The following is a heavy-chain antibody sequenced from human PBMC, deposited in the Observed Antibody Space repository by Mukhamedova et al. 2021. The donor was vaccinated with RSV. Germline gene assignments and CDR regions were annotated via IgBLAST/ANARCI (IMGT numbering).Heavy chain of an antibody. Sequence: GQVTISADKSISTAYLQWSSLKASDTAMYYCARRPVHSSGWALFDYWGQGTLVTVSS. D-gene: IGHD6-19*01. J-gene: IGHJ4*02. V-gene: IGHV5-51*01. CDR3: ARRPVHSSGWALFDY.